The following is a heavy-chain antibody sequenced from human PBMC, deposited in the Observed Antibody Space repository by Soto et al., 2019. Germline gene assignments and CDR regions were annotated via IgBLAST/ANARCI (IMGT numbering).Heavy chain of an antibody. CDR1: GFTFSNYT. CDR3: ARANYDFWSGYSNYYGMDV. Sequence: EVQLVESGGGLVKPGGSLRVSCAASGFTFSNYTMNWVRQAPGKGLEWVSAISSSSIYIYYADSVKGRFTISRDNARQSLYLQLNSLGADDTAVYYCARANYDFWSGYSNYYGMDVWGQGTKVTVSS. V-gene: IGHV3-21*01. CDR2: ISSSSIYI. J-gene: IGHJ6*02. D-gene: IGHD3-3*01.